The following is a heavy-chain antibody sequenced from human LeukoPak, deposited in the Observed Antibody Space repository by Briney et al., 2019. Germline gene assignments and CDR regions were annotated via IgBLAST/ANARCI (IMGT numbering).Heavy chain of an antibody. CDR2: VYPGDSDT. CDR1: GDSFTSHW. D-gene: IGHD3-16*01. V-gene: IGHV5-51*01. J-gene: IGHJ5*02. CDR3: ARALKMKTFGGEWFDP. Sequence: GESLKISCKGSGDSFTSHWIAWVRQMPGKGLEWMGLVYPGDSDTRYNPSFQGQVTISSAKSISTAYLQWSSLKASDTAVYFCARALKMKTFGGEWFDPWGQGTLVTVSS.